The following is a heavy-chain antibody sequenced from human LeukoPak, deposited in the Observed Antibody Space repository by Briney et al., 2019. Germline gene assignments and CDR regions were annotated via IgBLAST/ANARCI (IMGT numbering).Heavy chain of an antibody. D-gene: IGHD1-26*01. V-gene: IGHV3-48*03. Sequence: GGSLRLSCAASGFSLTTYEMNWVRQAPGKGLEWVSYISSSGSTIYYADSVKGRFTISRDNAKNSLYLQMNSLRAEDTAVYYCARGSFQWELNFDYWGQGTLVTVSS. CDR3: ARGSFQWELNFDY. CDR1: GFSLTTYE. J-gene: IGHJ4*02. CDR2: ISSSGSTI.